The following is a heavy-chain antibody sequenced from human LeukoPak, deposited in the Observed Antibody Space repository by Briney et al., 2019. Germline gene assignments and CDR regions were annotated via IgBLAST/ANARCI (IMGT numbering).Heavy chain of an antibody. V-gene: IGHV1-2*02. CDR2: INPNSGGT. Sequence: ASVKVSCKASGYTFTDYFIHWVRQAPGQGLEWMGWINPNSGGTNYAQNFQVRVTMTRDTSISTAYMELSRLRSDDTAVYYCARDLLMRDSSGYYSVSYYFDYWGQGTLVTVSS. J-gene: IGHJ4*02. CDR1: GYTFTDYF. D-gene: IGHD3-22*01. CDR3: ARDLLMRDSSGYYSVSYYFDY.